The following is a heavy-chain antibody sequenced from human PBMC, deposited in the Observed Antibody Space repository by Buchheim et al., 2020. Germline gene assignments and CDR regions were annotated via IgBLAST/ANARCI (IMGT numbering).Heavy chain of an antibody. J-gene: IGHJ4*02. CDR2: IYYSGST. CDR3: ARIYGYSYGYVDY. V-gene: IGHV4-39*07. Sequence: QLQLQESGPGLVKPSETLSLTCSVSGDSISSSTYYWGWIRQPPGKGLEWIGSIYYSGSTYYNPSLKSRVTISVDTSKNQLSLKVISVTAADTAVYYCARIYGYSYGYVDYWGQGTL. D-gene: IGHD5-18*01. CDR1: GDSISSSTYY.